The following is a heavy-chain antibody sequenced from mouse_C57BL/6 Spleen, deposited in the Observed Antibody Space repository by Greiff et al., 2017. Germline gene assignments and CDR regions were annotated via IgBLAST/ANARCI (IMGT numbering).Heavy chain of an antibody. V-gene: IGHV1-69*01. CDR3: ARNEYFDY. CDR1: GYTFTSYG. CDR2: IDPSDSYT. Sequence: QVQLQQPGAEFVMPGASVKLSCKASGYTFTSYGMHWVKQRPGQGLEWIGEIDPSDSYTNYNHKFKGKSTLTVDKSSSTAYMQLSSRTSEDSAVYYCARNEYFDYWGQGTTLTVAS. J-gene: IGHJ2*01.